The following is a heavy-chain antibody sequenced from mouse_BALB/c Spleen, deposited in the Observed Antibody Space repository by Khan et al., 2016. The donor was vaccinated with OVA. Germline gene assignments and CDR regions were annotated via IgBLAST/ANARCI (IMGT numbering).Heavy chain of an antibody. CDR2: MWSDGST. CDR3: ARQPYYHYNIMDY. V-gene: IGHV2-6-1*01. D-gene: IGHD2-10*01. Sequence: VKLVESGPGLVAPSQSLSITCTISGFSLTNYGVHWIRQPPGKGLEWLVVMWSDGSTTYNSALKSRLTISKDNSKSQVFLKMNSLQTDDTAMYFGARQPYYHYNIMDYWGQGTSVTVSS. CDR1: GFSLTNYG. J-gene: IGHJ4*01.